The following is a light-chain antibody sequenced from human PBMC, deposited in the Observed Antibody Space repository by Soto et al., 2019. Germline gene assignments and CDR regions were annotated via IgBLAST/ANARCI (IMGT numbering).Light chain of an antibody. V-gene: IGKV1-8*01. CDR2: AAS. Sequence: AIRMTQSPSSFSAFTGDRVTITCRASQGITSYVAWYQQKPGKAPKILISAASTLQSGVPSRFSGSGSGTDITLTITSLQSEDFATYYCQQYYTYPLTFGGGTKVEIK. J-gene: IGKJ4*01. CDR3: QQYYTYPLT. CDR1: QGITSY.